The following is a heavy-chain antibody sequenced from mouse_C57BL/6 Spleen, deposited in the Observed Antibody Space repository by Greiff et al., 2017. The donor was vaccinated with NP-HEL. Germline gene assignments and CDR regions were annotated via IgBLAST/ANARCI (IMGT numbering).Heavy chain of an antibody. Sequence: VKLMESGPELVKPGASVKLSCKASGYTFTSYDINWVKQRPGQGLEWIGWIYPRDGSTKYNEKFKGKATLTVDTSSSTAYMELHSLTSEDSAVYFCARRYYGSSLDYWGQGTTLTVSS. CDR1: GYTFTSYD. CDR3: ARRYYGSSLDY. J-gene: IGHJ2*01. D-gene: IGHD1-1*01. V-gene: IGHV1-85*01. CDR2: IYPRDGST.